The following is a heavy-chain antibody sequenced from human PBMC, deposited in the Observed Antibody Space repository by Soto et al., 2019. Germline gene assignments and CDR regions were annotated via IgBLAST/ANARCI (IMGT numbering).Heavy chain of an antibody. Sequence: SQTLSLTCAISGDSVSSNSAAWNWIRQSPSRGLEWLGRTYYRSKWYNDYAVSVKSRIPINPDTSKNQFSLQLNSVTPEDTAVYYCARDRSSSRAWYYYGMDVWGQGTTVTVSS. CDR2: TYYRSKWYN. CDR1: GDSVSSNSAA. V-gene: IGHV6-1*01. D-gene: IGHD6-13*01. CDR3: ARDRSSSRAWYYYGMDV. J-gene: IGHJ6*02.